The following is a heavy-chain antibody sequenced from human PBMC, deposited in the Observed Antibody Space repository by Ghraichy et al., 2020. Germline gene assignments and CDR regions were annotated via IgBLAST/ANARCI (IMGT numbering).Heavy chain of an antibody. CDR2: ISSNGGST. Sequence: GGSRRLSCSASGFTFSSYAMHWVRQAPGKGLEYVSAISSNGGSTYYADSVKGRFTISRDNSKNTLYLQMSSLRAEDTAVYYCVKPSYSSGWYWGQGTLVTVSS. J-gene: IGHJ4*02. CDR1: GFTFSSYA. CDR3: VKPSYSSGWY. D-gene: IGHD6-19*01. V-gene: IGHV3-64D*09.